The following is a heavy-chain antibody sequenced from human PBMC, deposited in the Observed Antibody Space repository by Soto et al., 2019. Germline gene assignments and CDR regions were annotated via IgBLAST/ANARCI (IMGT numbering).Heavy chain of an antibody. CDR3: ARDVWELLRGFDP. J-gene: IGHJ5*02. D-gene: IGHD1-26*01. Sequence: EVQLLESGGGLVQPGGSLSLSCAVSGFTFSNYAMSWVRQAPGKGLEWVSAISGSGNSTNYEDSVKGRFTISRDNSKNTVYLQMNSLRAEDTAVDYCARDVWELLRGFDPWGQGTLVTVSS. CDR2: ISGSGNST. CDR1: GFTFSNYA. V-gene: IGHV3-23*01.